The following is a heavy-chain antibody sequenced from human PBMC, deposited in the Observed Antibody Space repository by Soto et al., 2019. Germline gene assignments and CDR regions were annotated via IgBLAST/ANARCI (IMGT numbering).Heavy chain of an antibody. CDR2: ISGSGGST. V-gene: IGHV3-23*01. CDR1: RFTFSSYA. J-gene: IGHJ4*02. CDR3: AKDRYSSGFNDY. Sequence: GGSLRLACAASRFTFSSYAMSWVRQAPGKGLEWVSAISGSGGSTYYADSVKGRFTISRDNSKNTLYLQMNSLRAEDTAVYYCAKDRYSSGFNDYWGQATLVTVSS. D-gene: IGHD6-19*01.